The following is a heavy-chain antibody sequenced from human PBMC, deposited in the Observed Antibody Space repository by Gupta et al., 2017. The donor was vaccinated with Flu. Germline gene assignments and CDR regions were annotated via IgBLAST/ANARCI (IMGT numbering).Heavy chain of an antibody. D-gene: IGHD2-2*01. J-gene: IGHJ4*02. V-gene: IGHV4-31*02. CDR2: IYYSGET. Sequence: WIRRLPGKGLEWIGYIYYSGETSYNPSLTSRVTISFDTSKNHFSLKVNSATAADTAVYYCARDNWAEGYCTTTSCHYLDHWGQGALVTVSS. CDR3: ARDNWAEGYCTTTSCHYLDH.